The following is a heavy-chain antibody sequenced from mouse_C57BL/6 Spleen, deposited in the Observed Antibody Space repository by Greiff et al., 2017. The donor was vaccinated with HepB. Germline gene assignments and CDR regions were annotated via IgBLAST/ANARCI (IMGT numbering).Heavy chain of an antibody. D-gene: IGHD1-1*01. V-gene: IGHV7-3*01. CDR3: ARYISDGSSLYYAMDY. J-gene: IGHJ4*01. CDR1: GFTFTDYY. Sequence: EVKVVESGGGLVQPGGSLSLSCAASGFTFTDYYMSWVRQPPGKALEWLGFIRNKANGYTTEYSASVKGRFTISRDNSQSILYLQMNALRAEDSATYYCARYISDGSSLYYAMDYWGQRTSVTVSS. CDR2: IRNKANGYTT.